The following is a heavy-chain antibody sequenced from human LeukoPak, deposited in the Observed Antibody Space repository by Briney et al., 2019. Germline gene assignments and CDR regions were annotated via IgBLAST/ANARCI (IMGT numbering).Heavy chain of an antibody. CDR1: GFTFSSYG. Sequence: PGKSLRLSCAASGFTFSSYGMHWVRQAPGKGPEWVAIIWYDGSNKYYADSVKGRFTISRDNSKNTLYLQMNSLRAEDTAVYYCAKDTVAWWGQGTLVTVSS. CDR3: AKDTVAW. V-gene: IGHV3-33*06. CDR2: IWYDGSNK. J-gene: IGHJ4*02. D-gene: IGHD4-23*01.